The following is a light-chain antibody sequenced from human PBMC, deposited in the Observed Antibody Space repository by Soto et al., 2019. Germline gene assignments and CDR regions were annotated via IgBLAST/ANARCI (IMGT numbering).Light chain of an antibody. CDR2: GVS. Sequence: EIVLTQSPGTLSLSPGERATLSCRASQSVSRTYFAWYQQKPGRAPRLLIYGVSRRATGIPDRFSGSGSGTDFTLTISRLEPEDFAVYYCQQYGNSLWTFGQGTKVDIK. CDR1: QSVSRTY. V-gene: IGKV3-20*01. CDR3: QQYGNSLWT. J-gene: IGKJ1*01.